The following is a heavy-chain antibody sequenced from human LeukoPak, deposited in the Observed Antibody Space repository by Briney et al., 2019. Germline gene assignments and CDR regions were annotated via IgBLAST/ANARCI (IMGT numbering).Heavy chain of an antibody. Sequence: GESLKISCKGSGYSFTSYWIGWVRQMPGKGLEWMGIIYPGDSDTRYSPSFEGQVTISADKSITTAYLPWSSLKASDSAMYYCARHFAGSSGWCYDYWGQGTLVTVSS. D-gene: IGHD6-19*01. CDR3: ARHFAGSSGWCYDY. CDR1: GYSFTSYW. V-gene: IGHV5-51*01. J-gene: IGHJ4*02. CDR2: IYPGDSDT.